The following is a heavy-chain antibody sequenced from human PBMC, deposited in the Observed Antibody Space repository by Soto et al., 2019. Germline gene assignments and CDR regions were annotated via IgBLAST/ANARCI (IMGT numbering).Heavy chain of an antibody. J-gene: IGHJ5*02. Sequence: ASVKVSCKASGYTFTSCDINWVRQATGQGLEWMGWMNPNSGNTGYAQKFQGRVTMTRNTSISTAYMELSSLRSEDTAVYYCARRGPIGWLRWGGWFDPWGQGTLVTVSS. CDR3: ARRGPIGWLRWGGWFDP. D-gene: IGHD5-12*01. V-gene: IGHV1-8*01. CDR2: MNPNSGNT. CDR1: GYTFTSCD.